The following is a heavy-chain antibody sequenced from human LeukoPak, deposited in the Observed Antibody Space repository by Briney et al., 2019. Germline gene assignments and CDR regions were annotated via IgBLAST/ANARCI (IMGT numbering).Heavy chain of an antibody. CDR3: ARGVGATLDP. D-gene: IGHD1-26*01. CDR2: ITYSGGNT. V-gene: IGHV3-23*01. Sequence: GGSLRLSCAASGFTFSSYTMNWVRQAPGKGLEWVSTITYSGGNTYYADSVKGRFTISRGNSKNTLYLQMKTLRAEDTAVYYCARGVGATLDPWVQGILVTVSS. CDR1: GFTFSSYT. J-gene: IGHJ5*01.